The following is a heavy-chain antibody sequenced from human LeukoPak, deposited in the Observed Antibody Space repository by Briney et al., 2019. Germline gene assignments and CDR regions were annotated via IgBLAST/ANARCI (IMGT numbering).Heavy chain of an antibody. D-gene: IGHD3-22*01. CDR2: IYYSGST. J-gene: IGHJ4*02. V-gene: IGHV4-59*12. CDR3: ARGGGFGSGYLL. CDR1: GGSISSYY. Sequence: PSETLSLTCTVSGGSISSYYWSWIRQPPGKGLEGIGYIYYSGSTNYNPSLKSRVTTSVDTSKNQFSLKLSSVTAADTAVYYCARGGGFGSGYLLWGQGTLVTVSS.